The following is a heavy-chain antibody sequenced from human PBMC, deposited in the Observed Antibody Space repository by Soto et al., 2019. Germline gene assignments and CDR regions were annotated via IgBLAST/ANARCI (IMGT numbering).Heavy chain of an antibody. CDR3: ARASSSSSAADY. CDR1: GESINSGGYY. CDR2: IYDSESA. V-gene: IGHV4-31*03. D-gene: IGHD6-6*01. J-gene: IGHJ4*02. Sequence: QVQLQESGPGLVKPSQTLSLTCSVSGESINSGGYYWSWIRHHPGKGLEWIGYIYDSESAYYNPSLKRRVTISMDTSKNHCAMRLSSVTAADTAVYYCARASSSSSAADYWGQGTQVTVSS.